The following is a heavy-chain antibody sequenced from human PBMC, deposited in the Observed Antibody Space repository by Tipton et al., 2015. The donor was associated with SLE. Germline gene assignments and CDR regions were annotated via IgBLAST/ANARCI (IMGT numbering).Heavy chain of an antibody. CDR3: AREPGYCSGGRCFKDTFDI. D-gene: IGHD2-15*01. CDR2: IKEDGTEK. Sequence: SLRLSCAASGFTLSTYWMNWVRQAPGKGLEWVANIKEDGTEKNYADSVKGRFTISKDNAEISLYLQMSSLRAEDTAVYYCAREPGYCSGGRCFKDTFDIWGQGTVVTVSS. V-gene: IGHV3-7*01. CDR1: GFTLSTYW. J-gene: IGHJ3*02.